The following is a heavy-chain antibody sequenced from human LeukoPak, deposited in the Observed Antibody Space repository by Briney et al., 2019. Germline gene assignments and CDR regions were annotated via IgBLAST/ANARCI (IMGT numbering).Heavy chain of an antibody. Sequence: SETLSLTCTVSGGSISSYYWSWIRQPPGKGLEWIGYIYYSGSTNYNPSLKSRVTISVDTSKNQFSLKLSSVTAADTAVYYCARFDFYDSSGCYPSHAFDIWGQGTMVTVSS. D-gene: IGHD3-22*01. CDR2: IYYSGST. CDR1: GGSISSYY. CDR3: ARFDFYDSSGCYPSHAFDI. V-gene: IGHV4-59*01. J-gene: IGHJ3*02.